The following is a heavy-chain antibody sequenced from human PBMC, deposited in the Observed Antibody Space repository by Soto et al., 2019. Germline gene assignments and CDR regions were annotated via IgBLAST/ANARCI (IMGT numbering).Heavy chain of an antibody. CDR1: GFTFSSYW. D-gene: IGHD2-15*01. V-gene: IGHV3-7*03. CDR3: ARVSDIVVVVAATDY. CDR2: IKQDGSEK. J-gene: IGHJ4*02. Sequence: GGSLRLSCAASGFTFSSYWMSWVRQAPGKGLEWVANIKQDGSEKYYVDSVKGRFTIARDNAKNSLYLQMNSLRAEDTAVYYCARVSDIVVVVAATDYWGKGPRVTVS.